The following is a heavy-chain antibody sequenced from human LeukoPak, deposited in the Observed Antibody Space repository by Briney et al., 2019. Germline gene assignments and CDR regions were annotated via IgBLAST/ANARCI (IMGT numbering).Heavy chain of an antibody. V-gene: IGHV4-4*07. J-gene: IGHJ4*02. Sequence: PSETLSLTCTVSGGSISSYYWNWIWQPAGKGLEWIGRIYTSGSTSYNPSLKSRVTMSVDTSKNQFSLKLSSVTAADTAVYYCARDYSAGRGYYDYWGQGTLVTVSS. D-gene: IGHD3-22*01. CDR2: IYTSGST. CDR3: ARDYSAGRGYYDY. CDR1: GGSISSYY.